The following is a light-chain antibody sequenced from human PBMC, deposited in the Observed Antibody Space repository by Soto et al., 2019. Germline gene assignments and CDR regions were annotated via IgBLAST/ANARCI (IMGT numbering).Light chain of an antibody. CDR3: SSYTSSTTSVV. CDR2: EVS. J-gene: IGLJ2*01. V-gene: IGLV2-14*01. CDR1: SSVIGGHKY. Sequence: QSVQTQPAGVSGSRVQSITNSCTGTSSVIGGHKYVSWYQQHPDKAPKVLIFEVSNRPSGISNRFSGSKSGNTASLTISGLQAEDEADNYCSSYTSSTTSVVFGGVTK.